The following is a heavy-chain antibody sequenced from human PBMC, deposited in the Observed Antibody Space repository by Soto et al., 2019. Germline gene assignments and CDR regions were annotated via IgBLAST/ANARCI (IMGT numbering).Heavy chain of an antibody. D-gene: IGHD6-13*01. CDR2: IYYSGST. J-gene: IGHJ4*02. V-gene: IGHV4-59*01. Sequence: SETLSLTCTVSGGSISSYYWSWIRQPPGKGLEWIGYIYYSGSTNYNPTLKSRVTISVDTSKNQFSLKLSSVTAADTSVYSCARLAPCGSSWSGFDYWGQGTLVTVSS. CDR1: GGSISSYY. CDR3: ARLAPCGSSWSGFDY.